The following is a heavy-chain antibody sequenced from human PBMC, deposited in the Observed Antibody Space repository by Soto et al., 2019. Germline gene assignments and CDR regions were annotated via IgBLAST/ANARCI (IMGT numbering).Heavy chain of an antibody. V-gene: IGHV3-30*18. J-gene: IGHJ6*02. D-gene: IGHD6-13*01. CDR1: GFTFSSYG. CDR2: ISYVGNNK. Sequence: PGGSLGLSCAASGFTFSSYGMHWVRQAPGKGLEWVAVISYVGNNKYYADSVKGRFTISRDNSKNTLYLQMNSLRAEDTAVYFCAKSIAAAGNYYYYGLDVWGQGTTVTVSS. CDR3: AKSIAAAGNYYYYGLDV.